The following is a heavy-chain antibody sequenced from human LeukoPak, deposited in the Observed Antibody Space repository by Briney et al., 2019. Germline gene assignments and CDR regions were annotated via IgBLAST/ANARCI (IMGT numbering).Heavy chain of an antibody. Sequence: ASVKVSCKASGYTFIDYYIIWMRQAPGRGLEYMGWINPKSGATRNGQKFQGRITMTRDTSVKTAYMDLGTLTSDDAAIYFCARGSAASCTNSTCHAPLDYWGQGTLVTVSS. D-gene: IGHD2-8*01. V-gene: IGHV1-2*02. CDR1: GYTFIDYY. CDR2: INPKSGAT. J-gene: IGHJ4*02. CDR3: ARGSAASCTNSTCHAPLDY.